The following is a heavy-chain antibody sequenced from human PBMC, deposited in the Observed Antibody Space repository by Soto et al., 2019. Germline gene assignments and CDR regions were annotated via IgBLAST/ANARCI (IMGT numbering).Heavy chain of an antibody. V-gene: IGHV1-18*04. D-gene: IGHD6-19*01. J-gene: IGHJ6*02. CDR1: GYTFTSYG. CDR2: SSAYNANT. Sequence: GASVKVSCKASGYTFTSYGITWVRQAPGQGLEWMGWSSAYNANTNYAQKFQDRVIMTTDGSTSTAYMELRSLRSYDTAVYYCARCGLPVADPYYYSGMDVWGQGTTVTVSS. CDR3: ARCGLPVADPYYYSGMDV.